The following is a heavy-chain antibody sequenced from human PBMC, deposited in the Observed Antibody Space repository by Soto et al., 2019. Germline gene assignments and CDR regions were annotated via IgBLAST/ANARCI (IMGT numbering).Heavy chain of an antibody. CDR1: GFTFSSYG. J-gene: IGHJ4*02. V-gene: IGHV3-33*01. CDR2: IWYDGSNK. CDR3: AREGYYYDSSGSYYYFDY. D-gene: IGHD3-22*01. Sequence: GSLRLACSASGFTFSSYGMHWVRQAPGKGLEWVAVIWYDGSNKYYADSVKGRFTISRDNSKNTLYLQMNSLRAEDTAVYYCAREGYYYDSSGSYYYFDYWGQGTLVTVYS.